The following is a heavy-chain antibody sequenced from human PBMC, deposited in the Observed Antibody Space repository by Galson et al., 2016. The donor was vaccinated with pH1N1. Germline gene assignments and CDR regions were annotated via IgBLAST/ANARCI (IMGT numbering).Heavy chain of an antibody. CDR3: ARQRPPTEDWGYYFDY. Sequence: ETLSLTCTVSGGSISSSSYYWGWIRQPPGKGLEWIGSIYYSGSTYYNPSLKSRVTISVDTSKNQFPLKLSSVTAADTAVYYCARQRPPTEDWGYYFDYWGQGTLVTVSS. V-gene: IGHV4-39*01. CDR1: GGSISSSSYY. CDR2: IYYSGST. D-gene: IGHD3/OR15-3a*01. J-gene: IGHJ4*02.